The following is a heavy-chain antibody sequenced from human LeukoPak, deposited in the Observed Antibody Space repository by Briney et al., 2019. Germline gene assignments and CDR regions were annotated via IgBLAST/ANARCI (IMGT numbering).Heavy chain of an antibody. D-gene: IGHD4-11*01. CDR1: GYTFTSYY. CDR2: ISPRGGSG. J-gene: IGHJ4*02. CDR3: ARADSNYDGFDF. V-gene: IGHV1-46*01. Sequence: GASVKVSCKASGYTFTSYYMHWVRQAPGQGLEWMGIISPRGGSGTYAQKFQGRLTMTSDMSTTTVFMDLSSLRSEDTAMYFCARADSNYDGFDFWGQGTLVTVSS.